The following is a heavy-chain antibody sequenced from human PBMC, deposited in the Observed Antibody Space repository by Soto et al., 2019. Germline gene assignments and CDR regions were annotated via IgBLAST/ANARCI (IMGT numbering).Heavy chain of an antibody. D-gene: IGHD2-15*01. Sequence: GGSLRLSCAASGFTFSSYAMSWVRQAPGKGLEWVSAISGSGGSTYYADSVKGRFTISRDNSKNKLYLQMNSLRAEDTAVYYCAKGDIVVVVAATPNDAFDIWGQGTMVTVSS. V-gene: IGHV3-23*01. J-gene: IGHJ3*02. CDR2: ISGSGGST. CDR1: GFTFSSYA. CDR3: AKGDIVVVVAATPNDAFDI.